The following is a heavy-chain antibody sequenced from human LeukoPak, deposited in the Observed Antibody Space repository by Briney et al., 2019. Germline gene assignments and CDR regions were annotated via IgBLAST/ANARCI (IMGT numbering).Heavy chain of an antibody. CDR3: TRDSYSGAHYYYMDV. D-gene: IGHD2-21*01. CDR1: GGSISSYY. Sequence: SETLSLTCTVSGGSISSYYWSWIRQPPGKGLEWIGYIYSSVSTNYNPSLKSRVTISVDTSKNQFSLKLSSVTAADTAVYYCTRDSYSGAHYYYMDVWGKGTTVTVSS. CDR2: IYSSVST. J-gene: IGHJ6*03. V-gene: IGHV4-59*01.